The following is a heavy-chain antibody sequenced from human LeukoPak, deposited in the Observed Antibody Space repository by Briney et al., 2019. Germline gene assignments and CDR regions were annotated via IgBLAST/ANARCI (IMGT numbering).Heavy chain of an antibody. CDR1: RFTFSSYA. CDR2: ISYDGSNK. D-gene: IGHD3-9*01. J-gene: IGHJ6*04. CDR3: ARDGIRYFDWLVV. Sequence: PGGSLRLSCAASRFTFSSYAMHWVRQAPGKGLEWVAVISYDGSNKYYADSVKGRFTISRDNAKNSLYLQMNSLRAEDTAVYYCARDGIRYFDWLVVWGKGTTVTISS. V-gene: IGHV3-30*04.